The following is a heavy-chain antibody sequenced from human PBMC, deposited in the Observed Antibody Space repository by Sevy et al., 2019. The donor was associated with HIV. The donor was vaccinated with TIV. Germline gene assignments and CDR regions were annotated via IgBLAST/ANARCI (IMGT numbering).Heavy chain of an antibody. J-gene: IGHJ4*02. D-gene: IGHD3-22*01. CDR2: FDPEDGET. V-gene: IGHV1-24*01. CDR3: AITKDYYDNSGYPFDY. CDR1: GYTLSELS. Sequence: ASVKVSCKVFGYTLSELSMHWVRQTPGKRLEWMGSFDPEDGETIYAQKFQGRVAMTEDTSTDTAYMELRSLRSEDTAVFYCAITKDYYDNSGYPFDYWGQGTLVTVSS.